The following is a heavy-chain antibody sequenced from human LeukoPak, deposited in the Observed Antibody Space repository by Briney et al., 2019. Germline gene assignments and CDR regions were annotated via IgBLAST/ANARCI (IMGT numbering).Heavy chain of an antibody. CDR2: INPNSGGT. D-gene: IGHD5-24*01. CDR1: GYTFTGYY. Sequence: ASVKLSCKASGYTFTGYYMHWVRQAPGQGLEWMGWINPNSGGTNYAQKFQGRVTMTRDTSISTAYMELSRLRSDDTAVYYCARDEDGYNPGAFDIWGQGKMVTVSS. CDR3: ARDEDGYNPGAFDI. V-gene: IGHV1-2*02. J-gene: IGHJ3*02.